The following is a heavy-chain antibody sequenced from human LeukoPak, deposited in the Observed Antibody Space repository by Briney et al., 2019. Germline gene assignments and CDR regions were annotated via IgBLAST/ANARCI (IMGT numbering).Heavy chain of an antibody. CDR1: GYTLTELS. J-gene: IGHJ5*02. Sequence: ASVKVSCKVSGYTLTELSMHWVRQAPGQGLEWMGWISAYNGNTNYAQKLQGRVTMTTDTSTSTAYMELRSLRSDDTAVYYCARGPTRQLWGPVDHLNWFDPWGQGTLVTVSS. CDR2: ISAYNGNT. CDR3: ARGPTRQLWGPVDHLNWFDP. D-gene: IGHD5-18*01. V-gene: IGHV1-18*01.